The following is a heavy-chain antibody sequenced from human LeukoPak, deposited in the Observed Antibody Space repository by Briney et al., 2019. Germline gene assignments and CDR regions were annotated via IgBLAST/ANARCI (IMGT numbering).Heavy chain of an antibody. CDR3: AELGITMIGGV. CDR1: GFTFSSYE. J-gene: IGHJ6*04. V-gene: IGHV3-48*03. CDR2: ISTIGSTI. D-gene: IGHD3-10*02. Sequence: GESLTLSCPASGFTFSSYEMNWVRQAPGRGLEWVSYISTIGSTIYYADFVKGRFTLARDNAQNSLYLQMNCLRAEDTAVYYCAELGITMIGGVWGKGTTVTISS.